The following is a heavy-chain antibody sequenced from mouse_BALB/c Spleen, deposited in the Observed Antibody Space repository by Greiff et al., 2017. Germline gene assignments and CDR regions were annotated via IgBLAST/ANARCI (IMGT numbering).Heavy chain of an antibody. Sequence: VQLQQSGAELVKPGASVKFSCTASGFNIKDTYMHWVKQRPEQGLEWIGRIDPANGNTKYDPKFQGKATITADTSSNTAYLQLSSLTSEDTAVYYCARSDYYGSSWNYWGQGTTLTVSS. D-gene: IGHD1-1*01. CDR1: GFNIKDTY. CDR3: ARSDYYGSSWNY. J-gene: IGHJ2*01. CDR2: IDPANGNT. V-gene: IGHV14-3*02.